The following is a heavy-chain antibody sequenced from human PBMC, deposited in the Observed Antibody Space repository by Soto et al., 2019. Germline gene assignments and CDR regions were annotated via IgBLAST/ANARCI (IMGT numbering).Heavy chain of an antibody. CDR1: GYTFSTYG. CDR2: INGYNGNT. Sequence: ASVKVTCKTSGYTFSTYGISWVRQAPGQGLEWMGWINGYNGNTNYTPKLQGRITMTTGTSTTTAYMELRSLRSDDTAVYYCARMGDVPYYYYGMDVWGPGTTVTVSS. V-gene: IGHV1-18*01. J-gene: IGHJ6*02. CDR3: ARMGDVPYYYYGMDV. D-gene: IGHD3-16*01.